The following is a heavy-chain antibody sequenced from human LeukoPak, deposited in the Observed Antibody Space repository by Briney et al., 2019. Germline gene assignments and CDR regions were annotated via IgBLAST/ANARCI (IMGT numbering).Heavy chain of an antibody. J-gene: IGHJ5*02. D-gene: IGHD2-2*02. V-gene: IGHV1-8*03. Sequence: GASVKVSCKASGYTFTSYDINWVRQATGQGLEWMGWMNPNSGNTGYAQKFQGRVTITRNTSISTAYMGLSSLRSEDTAVYYCARGLTTLGYCSSTSCYNNWFDPWGQGTLVTVSS. CDR1: GYTFTSYD. CDR3: ARGLTTLGYCSSTSCYNNWFDP. CDR2: MNPNSGNT.